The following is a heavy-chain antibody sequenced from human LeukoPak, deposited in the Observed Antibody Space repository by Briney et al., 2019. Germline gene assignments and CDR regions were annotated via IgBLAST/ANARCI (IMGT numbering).Heavy chain of an antibody. CDR1: GFTFSSYS. V-gene: IGHV3-21*01. D-gene: IGHD1-26*01. CDR3: ASEQSGNYYRPFDS. Sequence: GGSLRLTCATSGFTFSSYSMNWVRQAPGKALEWVSSISSSSLYIYYADSVRGRFTISRDNAKSSLYLQMNSLRAEDTAVYYCASEQSGNYYRPFDSWGQGTLVTVSS. CDR2: ISSSSLYI. J-gene: IGHJ4*02.